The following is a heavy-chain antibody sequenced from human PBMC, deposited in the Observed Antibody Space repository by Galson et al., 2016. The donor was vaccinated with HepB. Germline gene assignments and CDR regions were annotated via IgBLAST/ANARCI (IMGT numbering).Heavy chain of an antibody. J-gene: IGHJ1*01. CDR3: LKEYPQEAVA. CDR1: GFTFSSCA. Sequence: SLRLSCAASGFTFSSCAMSWVRQAPGKGLEWVSGISRSGDSTYYPESMRGWFTISRDNSKNMLYLQMSSLRAEDTALYYCLKEYPQEAVAWGQGTLVTVSS. V-gene: IGHV3-23*01. D-gene: IGHD6-19*01. CDR2: ISRSGDST.